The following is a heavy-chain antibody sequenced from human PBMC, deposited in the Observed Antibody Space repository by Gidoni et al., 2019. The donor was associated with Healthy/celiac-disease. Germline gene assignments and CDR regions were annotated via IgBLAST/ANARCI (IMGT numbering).Heavy chain of an antibody. Sequence: EVQLVEAGGGLVMPGGSMNLSCTASGFTFIGSAMHWVRQDNGKGLEWVGLIRSKANIYATAYAASVKGRFTISRDDSKNTAYLQMTSLKTEDPAVYYCTSFPEYRSGRAQVWFDPWGQGTLVTVSS. J-gene: IGHJ5*02. V-gene: IGHV3-73*01. CDR2: IRSKANIYAT. CDR1: GFTFIGSA. CDR3: TSFPEYRSGRAQVWFDP. D-gene: IGHD6-19*01.